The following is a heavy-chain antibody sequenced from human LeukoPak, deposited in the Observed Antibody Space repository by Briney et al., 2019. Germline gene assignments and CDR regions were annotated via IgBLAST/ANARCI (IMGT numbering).Heavy chain of an antibody. Sequence: GSLRLSCAASGFTFSSYAMSWVRQAPGKGLEWVSVISGSGGSTYYADSVKGRFTISRDNSKNTLYLEMNSLRVEDTAVFYCAKAADSSGWYVDYWGQGTLVTVSS. V-gene: IGHV3-23*01. CDR1: GFTFSSYA. CDR3: AKAADSSGWYVDY. CDR2: ISGSGGST. D-gene: IGHD6-19*01. J-gene: IGHJ4*02.